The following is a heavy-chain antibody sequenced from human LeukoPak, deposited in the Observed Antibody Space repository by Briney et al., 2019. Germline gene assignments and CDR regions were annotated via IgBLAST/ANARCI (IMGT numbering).Heavy chain of an antibody. CDR1: GYTFTGYY. CDR3: ARDTEYSTDYYMDV. Sequence: ASVKVSCKASGYTFTGYYMHWVRQAPGQGLEWMGWINPNSGGTNYAQKFQGRVTMTRDTSISTAYMELSSLRSEDTAVYYCARDTEYSTDYYMDVWGKGTTVTVSS. D-gene: IGHD6-6*01. CDR2: INPNSGGT. J-gene: IGHJ6*03. V-gene: IGHV1-2*02.